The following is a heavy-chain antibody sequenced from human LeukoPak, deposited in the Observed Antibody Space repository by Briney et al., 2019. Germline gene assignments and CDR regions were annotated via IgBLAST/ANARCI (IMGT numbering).Heavy chain of an antibody. CDR1: GGSISSYY. Sequence: SETRSLTCTVSGGSISSYYWGWIRQPPGKGLEWIGSMYYSGSTYYNPSLKSRVPISINTSKNQFSLKMSSVSAADTAVYYCARAYYDSLAGYLRSYYFDYWGQGTLVTVSS. D-gene: IGHD3-9*01. V-gene: IGHV4-39*07. CDR2: MYYSGST. CDR3: ARAYYDSLAGYLRSYYFDY. J-gene: IGHJ4*02.